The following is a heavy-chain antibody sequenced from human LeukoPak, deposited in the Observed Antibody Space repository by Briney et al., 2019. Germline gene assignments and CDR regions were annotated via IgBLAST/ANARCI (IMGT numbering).Heavy chain of an antibody. J-gene: IGHJ4*02. CDR1: GFTFSSYS. CDR3: AGDRLVAGAERFDY. Sequence: PGGSLRLSCAASGFTFSSYSMNWVRQAPGKGLEWVSSISSSSSYIYYADSVKGRFTISRDNAKNSLYLQMNSLRAEDTAVYYCAGDRLVAGAERFDYWGQGTLVTVSS. V-gene: IGHV3-21*01. D-gene: IGHD6-19*01. CDR2: ISSSSSYI.